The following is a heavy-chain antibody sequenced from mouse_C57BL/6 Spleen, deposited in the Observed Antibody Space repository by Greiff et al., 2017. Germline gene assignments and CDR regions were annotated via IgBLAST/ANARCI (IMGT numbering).Heavy chain of an antibody. CDR3: ARGSVGTGFGY. Sequence: LQESGPGLVKPSQSLSLTCSVTGSSITSGYYWNWIRQFPGNKLEWMGNISYDGRNNYNPSLKNRSSSTREPSKNQFFLKLNSVTTEETATYYGARGSVGTGFGYWGQGTTRTVSS. CDR1: GSSITSGYY. CDR2: ISYDGRN. D-gene: IGHD3-3*01. J-gene: IGHJ2*01. V-gene: IGHV3-6*01.